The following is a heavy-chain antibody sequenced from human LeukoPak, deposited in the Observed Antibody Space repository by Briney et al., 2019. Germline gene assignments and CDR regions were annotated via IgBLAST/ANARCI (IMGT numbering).Heavy chain of an antibody. Sequence: ASVKVSCKASGGTFSSYAISWVRQAPGQGLEWMGGIIPIFGTANYAQKFQGRVTITADESTSTAYMELSSLRSEDTAVYYCARYCSSTSCPFGYWGQGTLVTVSS. V-gene: IGHV1-69*13. CDR3: ARYCSSTSCPFGY. CDR2: IIPIFGTA. CDR1: GGTFSSYA. J-gene: IGHJ4*02. D-gene: IGHD2-2*01.